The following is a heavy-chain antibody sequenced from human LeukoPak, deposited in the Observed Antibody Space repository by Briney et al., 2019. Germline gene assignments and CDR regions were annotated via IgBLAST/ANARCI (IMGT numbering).Heavy chain of an antibody. J-gene: IGHJ4*02. CDR3: AKSQGIVAAGPFDY. Sequence: GSLRLSCAASGFTFSSYAMDWVRQAPGKGLEWVAFIRHGGNNQYYADSVKGRFTISRDNSKNTLYLQMNSLTTEDTALYYCAKSQGIVAAGPFDYWGQGTLVTVSS. CDR2: IRHGGNNQ. CDR1: GFTFSSYA. V-gene: IGHV3-30*02. D-gene: IGHD6-13*01.